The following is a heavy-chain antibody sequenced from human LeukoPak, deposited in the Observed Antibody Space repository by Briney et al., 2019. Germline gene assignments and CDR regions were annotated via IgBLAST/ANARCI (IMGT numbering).Heavy chain of an antibody. D-gene: IGHD6-19*01. J-gene: IGHJ4*02. V-gene: IGHV3-21*01. Sequence: GGSLRLSCAAFGFTFSSYSMNWVRQAPGKGLEWVSSISSSSSYIYYADSVKGRFTISRDNAKNSLYLQMSSLRAEDTAVYYCARVCSSGWADYWGQGTLVTVSS. CDR2: ISSSSSYI. CDR3: ARVCSSGWADY. CDR1: GFTFSSYS.